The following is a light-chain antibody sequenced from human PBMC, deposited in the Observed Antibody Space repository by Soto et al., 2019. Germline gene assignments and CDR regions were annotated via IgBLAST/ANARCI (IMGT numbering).Light chain of an antibody. V-gene: IGKV3-15*01. CDR2: DAT. Sequence: EVVMTQSPATLSVSPGERATLSCKASQSVRNNLVWYLQKPGQAPRPIIYDATTRATGIPVRFSGSGSGTEFTLTISSLQSEDFATYYCQQANSFPPITFGQGTRLDIK. J-gene: IGKJ5*01. CDR1: QSVRNN. CDR3: QQANSFPPIT.